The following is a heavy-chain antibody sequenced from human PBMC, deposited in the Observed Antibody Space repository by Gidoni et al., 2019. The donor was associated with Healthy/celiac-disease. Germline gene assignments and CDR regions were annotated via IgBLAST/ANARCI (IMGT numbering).Heavy chain of an antibody. D-gene: IGHD2-15*01. CDR1: FGDYA. V-gene: IGHV3-49*04. J-gene: IGHJ5*02. CDR3: TRDRQKKLGYCSGGSCTGWFDP. CDR2: IRSKAYGGTT. Sequence: FGDYATSWVRQAPGKGLEWVGFIRSKAYGGTTEYAASVKGRFTISRDDSKSIAYLQVNSLKTEDTAVYYCTRDRQKKLGYCSGGSCTGWFDPWGQGTLVTVSS.